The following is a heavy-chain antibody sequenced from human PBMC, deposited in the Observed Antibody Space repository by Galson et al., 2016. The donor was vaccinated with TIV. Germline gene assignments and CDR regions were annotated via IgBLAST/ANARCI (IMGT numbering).Heavy chain of an antibody. D-gene: IGHD3-3*01. Sequence: SLRLSCAGSEFTFGRYTMNWVRQAPGKGLEWVSTISSTSIYIYYADSVRGRFTISRDNATNSVFLQMNSLRSEDTAVYYCARSGVAIYCSITGFEDYFDYWGQGALVTVSS. CDR3: ARSGVAIYCSITGFEDYFDY. V-gene: IGHV3-21*01. CDR2: ISSTSIYI. CDR1: EFTFGRYT. J-gene: IGHJ4*02.